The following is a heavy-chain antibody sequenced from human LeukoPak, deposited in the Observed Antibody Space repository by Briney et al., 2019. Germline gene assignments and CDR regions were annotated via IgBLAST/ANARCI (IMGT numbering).Heavy chain of an antibody. CDR2: ISYDGSNK. CDR1: GFTFSSYA. D-gene: IGHD1-1*01. CDR3: AREPLNWIFDY. V-gene: IGHV3-30-3*01. Sequence: GGSLRLSCAASGFTFSSYAMHWVRQAPGKGLEWVAVISYDGSNKYYADSVKGRFTISRDNSKNTLYLQMNSLRAGDTAVYYCAREPLNWIFDYWGQGTLVTVSS. J-gene: IGHJ4*02.